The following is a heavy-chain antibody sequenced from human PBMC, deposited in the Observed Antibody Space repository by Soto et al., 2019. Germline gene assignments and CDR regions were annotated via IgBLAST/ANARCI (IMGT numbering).Heavy chain of an antibody. D-gene: IGHD6-25*01. Sequence: ASVKVSCKASGYTFTSSGMSWVRQAPGQGLEWMGWISAHTGSSEYAQRFQGRVTMTTDRSTSTAYMELRSLRSDDTAVYYCAREFFSKGSASSGSSFDAFDFWGPGTLVTVSS. CDR1: GYTFTSSG. J-gene: IGHJ3*01. V-gene: IGHV1-18*01. CDR3: AREFFSKGSASSGSSFDAFDF. CDR2: ISAHTGSS.